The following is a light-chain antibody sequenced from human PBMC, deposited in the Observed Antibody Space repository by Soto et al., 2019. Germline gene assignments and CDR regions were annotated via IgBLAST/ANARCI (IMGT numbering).Light chain of an antibody. Sequence: QSVLTQPPSVSAAPGQKVTISCSGSSSNIGNNYLSGYQQLPGTAPKLLIYENNKRPSGIPDRFSGSKSGTSATLGITGLQTGDEADYYCGTWDSSLSAGVFGGGTKLTVL. CDR2: ENN. J-gene: IGLJ2*01. CDR3: GTWDSSLSAGV. V-gene: IGLV1-51*02. CDR1: SSNIGNNY.